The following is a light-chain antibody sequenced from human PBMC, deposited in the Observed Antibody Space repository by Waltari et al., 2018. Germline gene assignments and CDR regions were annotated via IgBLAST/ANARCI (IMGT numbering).Light chain of an antibody. Sequence: QSALTQPASLSGSPGQSITISCAGTSRDIGRYNLFSWYQQHPGKAPKLMIYEVSKRPSGVSNLFFGSKSGNTASLTISGLQAEDEADYYCCSYAGSGTFSFGGGTKLTVL. V-gene: IGLV2-23*02. CDR2: EVS. CDR3: CSYAGSGTFS. J-gene: IGLJ3*02. CDR1: SRDIGRYNL.